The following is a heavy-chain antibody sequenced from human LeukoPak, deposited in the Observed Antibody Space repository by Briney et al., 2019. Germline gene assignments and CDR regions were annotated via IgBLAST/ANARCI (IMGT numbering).Heavy chain of an antibody. V-gene: IGHV4-59*08. CDR2: IYYSGST. CDR3: ARRDYDSSGYYYPPDAFDI. D-gene: IGHD3-22*01. CDR1: GGSISSYY. J-gene: IGHJ3*02. Sequence: SETLFLTCAVYGGSISSYYWSWIRQPPGKGLEWIGYIYYSGSTNYNPSPKSRVTISVDTSKNQFSLKLSSVTAADTAVYYCARRDYDSSGYYYPPDAFDIWGQGTMVTVSS.